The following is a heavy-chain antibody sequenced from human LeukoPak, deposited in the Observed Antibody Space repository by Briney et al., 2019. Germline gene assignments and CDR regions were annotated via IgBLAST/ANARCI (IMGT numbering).Heavy chain of an antibody. Sequence: SETLSLTCTVSGGSFSSYYWSWLRLPPGKGPEWLGYVYYSGSTNYNPSLKSRVTISVDTSKNQFSLKLSSVTAADTAVYYCARGRLARAPYFDYWGQGTLVIVSS. CDR1: GGSFSSYY. CDR2: VYYSGST. J-gene: IGHJ4*02. D-gene: IGHD3-10*01. CDR3: ARGRLARAPYFDY. V-gene: IGHV4-59*01.